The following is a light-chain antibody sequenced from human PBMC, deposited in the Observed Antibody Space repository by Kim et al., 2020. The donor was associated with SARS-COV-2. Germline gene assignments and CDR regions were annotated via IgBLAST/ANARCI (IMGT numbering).Light chain of an antibody. CDR3: QQRNKWPRT. CDR2: DAS. CDR1: QSVSTD. J-gene: IGKJ1*01. V-gene: IGKV3-11*01. Sequence: LSPGKRATLSCRASQSVSTDLAWYQQKPGQAPRLFIYDASNRATGIPARFIGSGSGTDFTLTVSSLEPEDSAIYYCQQRNKWPRTFGQGTKVDIK.